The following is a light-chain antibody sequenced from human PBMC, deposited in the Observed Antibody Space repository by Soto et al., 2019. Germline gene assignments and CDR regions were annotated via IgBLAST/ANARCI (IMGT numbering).Light chain of an antibody. J-gene: IGKJ2*01. CDR1: QGIRTD. V-gene: IGKV1-9*01. CDR3: QQLNDYPYT. CDR2: AAS. Sequence: DIQLTQSPSLLSASVGDRVTITCRASQGIRTDLAWYQQKTGKAPKLQIYAASTLQSGVPSRFSGSGSGTEFTLTINGLQPEDFATYFCQQLNDYPYTFGQGTKLEIK.